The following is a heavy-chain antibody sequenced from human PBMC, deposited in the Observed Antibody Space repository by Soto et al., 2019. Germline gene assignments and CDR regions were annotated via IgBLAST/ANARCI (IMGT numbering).Heavy chain of an antibody. V-gene: IGHV4-59*01. Sequence: SETLSLTCTVSGGSISGYYWSWIRQPPGKGLEWIGNVYYSGGARYNPSVKRRVSISVDTSKNQFSLNLSSVTAADTAVYYCTRDGDGRMTTNPYYYYGMDVWGPGVTVTVSS. CDR1: GGSISGYY. CDR2: VYYSGGA. D-gene: IGHD2-21*02. J-gene: IGHJ6*02. CDR3: TRDGDGRMTTNPYYYYGMDV.